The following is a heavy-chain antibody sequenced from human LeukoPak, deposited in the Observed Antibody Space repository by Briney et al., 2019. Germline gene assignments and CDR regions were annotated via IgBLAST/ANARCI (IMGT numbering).Heavy chain of an antibody. D-gene: IGHD3-10*01. CDR2: IYYSGST. Sequence: TTSETLSLTCAVSGGSISSGGYSWSWIRQPPGKGLEWIGYIYYSGSTYYNPSLKSRVTISVDTSKNQFSLKLSSVTAADTAVYYCARENYGSGDRGVDPWGQGTLVTVSS. CDR1: GGSISSGGYS. J-gene: IGHJ5*02. CDR3: ARENYGSGDRGVDP. V-gene: IGHV4-30-4*07.